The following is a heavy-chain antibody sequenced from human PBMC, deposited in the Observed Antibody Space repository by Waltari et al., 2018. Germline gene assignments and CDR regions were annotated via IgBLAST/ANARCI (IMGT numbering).Heavy chain of an antibody. J-gene: IGHJ5*02. CDR1: GYSISSGYY. Sequence: QVQLQESGPGLVKPSETLSLTCAVSGYSISSGYYWGWIRQPPGKGLEWIGSIYHSGGTDYTPALRSRVTISVDTSKNQFSLKLSSVTAADTAVYYCASSMVQGSLPSGFDPWGQGTLVTVSS. V-gene: IGHV4-38-2*01. D-gene: IGHD3-10*01. CDR2: IYHSGGT. CDR3: ASSMVQGSLPSGFDP.